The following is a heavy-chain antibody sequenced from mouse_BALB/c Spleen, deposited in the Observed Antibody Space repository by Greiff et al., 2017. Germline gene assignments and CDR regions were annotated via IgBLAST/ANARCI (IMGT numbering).Heavy chain of an antibody. V-gene: IGHV7-3*02. D-gene: IGHD1-1*01. CDR3: ARDYYSSRAFAY. J-gene: IGHJ3*01. Sequence: EVQRVESGGGLVQPGGSLRLSCATSGFTFTDYYMSWVRQPPGKALEWLGFIRNKANGYTTEYSASVKGRFTISRDNSQSILYLQMNTLRAEDSATYYCARDYYSSRAFAYWGQGTLVTVSA. CDR2: IRNKANGYTT. CDR1: GFTFTDYY.